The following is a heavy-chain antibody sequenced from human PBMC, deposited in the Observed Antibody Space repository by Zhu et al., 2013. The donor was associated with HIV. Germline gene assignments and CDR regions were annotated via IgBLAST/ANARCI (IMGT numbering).Heavy chain of an antibody. CDR2: VNPNTGVT. V-gene: IGHV1-2*02. CDR3: ARDRATYSRSWYPLDY. J-gene: IGHJ4*02. Sequence: QVQLVQSGAEVKKPGASVKVSCKASGYTFTGDFMHWVRQAPGQGLEWMGWVNPNTGVTKYAQRFLGRVTMTRDTLINTAYMELNSLTSDDTAIYYCARDRATYSRSWYPLDYWGQGTLVTVSS. D-gene: IGHD6-13*01. CDR1: GYTFTGDF.